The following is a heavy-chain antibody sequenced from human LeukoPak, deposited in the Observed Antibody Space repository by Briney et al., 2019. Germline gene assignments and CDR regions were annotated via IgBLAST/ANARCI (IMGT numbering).Heavy chain of an antibody. J-gene: IGHJ4*02. D-gene: IGHD3-3*01. CDR2: ISVASNT. CDR3: ADYGVSGVRNNFY. Sequence: PGGSLRLSCAASGLAFSSYAMSWVRQAPGKGLAWVPTISVASNTFYADSVKGRFTISRDNSRNTVYLQMTSLRADDTAVYYCADYGVSGVRNNFYWGQGTLVTVSS. CDR1: GLAFSSYA. V-gene: IGHV3-23*01.